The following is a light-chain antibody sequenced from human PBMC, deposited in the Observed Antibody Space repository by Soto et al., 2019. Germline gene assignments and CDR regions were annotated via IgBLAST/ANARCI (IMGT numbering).Light chain of an antibody. CDR2: GAS. Sequence: EIVMTQSPATLSVSPGERATLSCRASQSVSSNLAWYQQKPGQAPRLLIYGASTWATGIPARFRGSGSGTESTLTISSLLSEDFAFYYCQQYNNWPFMYTFGQGTKLEIK. CDR3: QQYNNWPFMYT. J-gene: IGKJ2*01. CDR1: QSVSSN. V-gene: IGKV3-15*01.